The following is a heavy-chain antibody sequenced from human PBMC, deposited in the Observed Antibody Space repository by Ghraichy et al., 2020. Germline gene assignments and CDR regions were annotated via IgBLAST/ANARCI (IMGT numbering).Heavy chain of an antibody. CDR1: GGSFSGYY. J-gene: IGHJ3*02. D-gene: IGHD2-2*01. CDR2: INHSGST. CDR3: ARPDIVVVPAALSYAFDI. V-gene: IGHV4-34*01. Sequence: SETLSLTCAVYGGSFSGYYWSWIRQPPGKGLEWIGEINHSGSTNYNPSLKSRVTISVDTSKNQFSLKLSSVTAADTAVYYCARPDIVVVPAALSYAFDIWGQGTMVTVSS.